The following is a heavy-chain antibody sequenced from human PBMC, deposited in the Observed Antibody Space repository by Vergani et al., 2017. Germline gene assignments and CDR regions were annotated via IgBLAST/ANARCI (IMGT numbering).Heavy chain of an antibody. J-gene: IGHJ6*03. CDR3: ARASVRALGGYYYYMDV. Sequence: QLHLQESGPGLVKPSETLSLTCTVSGGSITSRSYYWGWIRQPPGKGLEWIGNIYHSGGAYYNPSLKGRVTISVDTSKNQFSLEVTSVTAADTAIYSCARASVRALGGYYYYMDVWGKGKTVFVSS. D-gene: IGHD2-15*01. CDR2: IYHSGGA. V-gene: IGHV4-39*01. CDR1: GGSITSRSYY.